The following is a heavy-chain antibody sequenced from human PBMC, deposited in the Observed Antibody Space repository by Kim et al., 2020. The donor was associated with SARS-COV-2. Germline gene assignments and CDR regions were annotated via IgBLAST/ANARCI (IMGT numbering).Heavy chain of an antibody. CDR2: T. V-gene: IGHV4-4*07. Sequence: TNYNPSLQSRVPISVDPSKNQFSLKLDTVTAADTAVYYCAKGGSIPRYFEHWGQGSLVPVSS. D-gene: IGHD2-2*02. CDR3: AKGGSIPRYFEH. J-gene: IGHJ4*02.